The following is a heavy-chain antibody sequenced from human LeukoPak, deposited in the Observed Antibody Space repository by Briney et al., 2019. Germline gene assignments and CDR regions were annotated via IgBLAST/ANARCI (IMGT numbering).Heavy chain of an antibody. J-gene: IGHJ4*02. D-gene: IGHD1-7*01. CDR1: GYTFTTYY. CDR3: ARGGGPGNYPFDF. CDR2: INPRGGST. Sequence: ASVKVSCKASGYTFTTYYMHWGRQAPGQGLEWVGIINPRGGSTTYAQKFQGRVTMTRDTSTSRVYMELSSLKSDDTAVYYCARGGGPGNYPFDFWGQGTLVTVSS. V-gene: IGHV1-46*01.